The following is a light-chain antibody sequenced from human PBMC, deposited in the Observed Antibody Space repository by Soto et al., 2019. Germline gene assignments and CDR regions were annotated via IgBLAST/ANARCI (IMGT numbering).Light chain of an antibody. V-gene: IGKV1-27*01. Sequence: MTQSQSSVSASVGDRGTSRCRASQGISNYLAWYQQKPGKVLTLLIYAASTLQSGVPSRFSGSGSGTDFTLTISSLQPEDVATYYCQKYNSAPLTFGGGTKVDI. J-gene: IGKJ4*01. CDR2: AAS. CDR1: QGISNY. CDR3: QKYNSAPLT.